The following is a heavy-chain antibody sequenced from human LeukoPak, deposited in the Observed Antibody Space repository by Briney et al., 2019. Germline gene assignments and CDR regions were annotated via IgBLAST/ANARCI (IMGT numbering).Heavy chain of an antibody. D-gene: IGHD5-24*01. CDR2: MYYSGST. Sequence: PSETLSLTCTVSGGSISSYYWSWIRQPPGKGLEWIGYMYYSGSTNYNPSLKSRVTISVDTSKNQFSLKLSSVTAADTAVYYCARDDGSHFDYWGQGTLVTVSS. V-gene: IGHV4-59*01. J-gene: IGHJ4*02. CDR3: ARDDGSHFDY. CDR1: GGSISSYY.